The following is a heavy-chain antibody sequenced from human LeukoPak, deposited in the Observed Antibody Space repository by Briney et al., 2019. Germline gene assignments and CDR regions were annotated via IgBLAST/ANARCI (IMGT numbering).Heavy chain of an antibody. J-gene: IGHJ5*02. CDR1: GFTFSSYN. CDR3: ARTTYGSPCAFDL. Sequence: PGGSLRLSCAASGFTFSSYNMNWVRQAPGKGLEWVSYISSTSSTIYYAEFVKGRFTISRDNAKNSLYLQMNSLRAEDTAVYHCARTTYGSPCAFDLWGQGTLVTVSS. V-gene: IGHV3-48*04. D-gene: IGHD4-17*01. CDR2: ISSTSSTI.